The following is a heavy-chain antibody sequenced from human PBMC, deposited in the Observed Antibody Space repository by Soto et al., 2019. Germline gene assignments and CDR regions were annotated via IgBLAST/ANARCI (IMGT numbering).Heavy chain of an antibody. CDR1: GFTFNNYG. J-gene: IGHJ4*02. D-gene: IGHD6-6*01. V-gene: IGHV3-48*02. CDR3: ARGGAARPDY. CDR2: ISSNSRTI. Sequence: EVQLVESGGGLIHPGGSLRLSCAVSGFTFNNYGMDWVRQAPGKGLEWVSYISSNSRTIDYADSVKGRFTISRDNTKNSLFLQMDSLRDEDTAMYYCARGGAARPDYWGQETLVTVSS.